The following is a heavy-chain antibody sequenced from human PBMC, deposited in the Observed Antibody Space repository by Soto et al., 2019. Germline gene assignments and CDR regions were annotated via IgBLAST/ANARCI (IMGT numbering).Heavy chain of an antibody. J-gene: IGHJ4*02. Sequence: ESGGGVVQPGRSLRLSCAASGFTFSSYAMHWVRQAPGKGLEWVAVISYDGSNKYYADSVKGRFTISRDNSKNTLYLQMNSLRAEDTAVYYCASRDGYSFDYWGQGTLVTVSS. CDR1: GFTFSSYA. D-gene: IGHD4-4*01. CDR2: ISYDGSNK. V-gene: IGHV3-30-3*01. CDR3: ASRDGYSFDY.